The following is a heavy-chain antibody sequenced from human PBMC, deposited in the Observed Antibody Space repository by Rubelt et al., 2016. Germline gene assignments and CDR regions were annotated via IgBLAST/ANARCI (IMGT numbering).Heavy chain of an antibody. V-gene: IGHV3-30*14. Sequence: GFTFSSYAMHWVRQAPGKGLEWVAVISYDGSNKYYADSVKGRFTISRDNSKNTLYLQMNSLRAEDTAVYYCVRDRNWGWFDPWGQGTLVTVSS. D-gene: IGHD7-27*01. CDR3: VRDRNWGWFDP. CDR2: ISYDGSNK. CDR1: GFTFSSYA. J-gene: IGHJ5*02.